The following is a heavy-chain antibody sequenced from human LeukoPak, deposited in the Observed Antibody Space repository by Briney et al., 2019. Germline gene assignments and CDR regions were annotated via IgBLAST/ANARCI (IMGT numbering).Heavy chain of an antibody. V-gene: IGHV4-38-2*02. J-gene: IGHJ5*01. D-gene: IGHD4-17*01. Sequence: PSETLSLTCTVSGYSISALANWGWIRQSPGKGLEWIGSIYYGGSTYYNPSLKSRLTISMDTSNNQFSLNLRSVTAADTAVYFCARMDGDFEGFDFWGQGTLVSVSS. CDR1: GYSISALAN. CDR3: ARMDGDFEGFDF. CDR2: IYYGGST.